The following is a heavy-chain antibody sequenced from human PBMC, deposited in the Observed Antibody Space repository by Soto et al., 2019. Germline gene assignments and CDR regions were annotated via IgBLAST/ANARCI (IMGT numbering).Heavy chain of an antibody. CDR2: IYPGDSDT. Sequence: GESLKISCKGSGYSFTSYWIGWVRQMPGKGLEWMGIIYPGDSDTRYSPSFQGQVTISADKSISTAYLQWGSLKASDTAMYYCARLGQLVPLYYYYYGMDVWGQGTTVTVSS. CDR3: ARLGQLVPLYYYYYGMDV. J-gene: IGHJ6*02. CDR1: GYSFTSYW. D-gene: IGHD6-6*01. V-gene: IGHV5-51*01.